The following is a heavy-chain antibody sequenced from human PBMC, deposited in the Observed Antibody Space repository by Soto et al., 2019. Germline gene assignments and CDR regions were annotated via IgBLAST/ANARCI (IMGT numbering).Heavy chain of an antibody. CDR1: GFTSSSYA. V-gene: IGHV3-23*01. CDR3: AKEIVAAAYATTSAFDL. D-gene: IGHD5-12*01. J-gene: IGHJ4*02. Sequence: GGSLRLSCAASGFTSSSYAMSWVRQAPGKGLEWVSAVGGSGHHTSYGASVKGRFTISRDNCENTLFLHMTNLRAEDTARYYCAKEIVAAAYATTSAFDLWGPGTVVTVSS. CDR2: VGGSGHHT.